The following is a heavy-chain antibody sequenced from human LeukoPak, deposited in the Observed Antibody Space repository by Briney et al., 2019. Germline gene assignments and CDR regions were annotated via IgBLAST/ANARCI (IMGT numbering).Heavy chain of an antibody. D-gene: IGHD2-2*01. V-gene: IGHV4-59*01. CDR1: GDSLNDYY. CDR2: IYYSGST. J-gene: IGHJ5*02. CDR3: ARAGRCSSTSCYFLSSADTENWFDP. Sequence: PSETLSLNCTLYGDSLNDYYWGWIRQPPGKGLEWIGYIYYSGSTNYNPSLKSRVTISVDTSKNQFSLKLSSVTAADTAVYYCARAGRCSSTSCYFLSSADTENWFDPWGQGTLVTVSS.